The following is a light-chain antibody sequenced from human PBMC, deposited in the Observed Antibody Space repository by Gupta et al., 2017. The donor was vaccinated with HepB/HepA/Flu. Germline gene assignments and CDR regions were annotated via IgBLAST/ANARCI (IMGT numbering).Light chain of an antibody. CDR2: GNS. Sequence: LTHPPSVSPSPAQRVAISCTGSSSNSRAGYDVQWYQQLPGTAPKPLIYGNSSRPSGVPDRFSGSKSGTSASLAITGLQAENEADYYCQSYDSSLSDVVFGGGAKLTVL. CDR1: SSNSRAGYD. V-gene: IGLV1-40*01. J-gene: IGLJ2*01. CDR3: QSYDSSLSDVV.